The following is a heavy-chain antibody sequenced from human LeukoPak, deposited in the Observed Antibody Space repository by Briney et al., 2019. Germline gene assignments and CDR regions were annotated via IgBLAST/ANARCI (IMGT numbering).Heavy chain of an antibody. J-gene: IGHJ5*02. CDR3: ARVASGSYNWFDP. CDR1: GFTFSTYW. CDR2: INTDGSRT. D-gene: IGHD3-10*01. V-gene: IGHV3-74*03. Sequence: GGSLRLSCAASGFTFSTYWMHWVRQAPGKGLVWVSRINTDGSRTTYADSVRGRFTSSRDNAKNTVYLQMNSLRAEDTAVYYCARVASGSYNWFDPWGQGTLVTVSS.